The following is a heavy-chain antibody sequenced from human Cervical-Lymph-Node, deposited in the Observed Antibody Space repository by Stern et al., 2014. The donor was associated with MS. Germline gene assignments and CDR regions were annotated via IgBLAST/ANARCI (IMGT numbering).Heavy chain of an antibody. D-gene: IGHD6-13*01. J-gene: IGHJ5*01. Sequence: QVQLQESGPGLVKPSETLSLTCTVSGVSISTSYWSWIRQPQGKGLEWLGYIYYSGGATYNPSLKSRVSMSVDTSKSQFSLQLSSVTAADTAVYYCARDVGMDSWGQGTLVTVSS. CDR2: IYYSGGA. V-gene: IGHV4-59*01. CDR3: ARDVGMDS. CDR1: GVSISTSY.